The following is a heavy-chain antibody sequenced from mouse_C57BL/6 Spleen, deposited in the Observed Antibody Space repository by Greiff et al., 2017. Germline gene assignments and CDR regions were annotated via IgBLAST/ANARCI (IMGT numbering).Heavy chain of an antibody. CDR1: GYTFTSYW. Sequence: QVQLQQPGAELVKPGASVKLSCKASGYTFTSYWMQWVKQRPGQGLEWIGEIDPSDSYTNYNQKFKGKATLTVDTSSSTAYMQLSSLTSEDSAVYYCARKIYDGYYGDYWGQGTTLTVSS. D-gene: IGHD2-3*01. CDR2: IDPSDSYT. J-gene: IGHJ2*01. V-gene: IGHV1-50*01. CDR3: ARKIYDGYYGDY.